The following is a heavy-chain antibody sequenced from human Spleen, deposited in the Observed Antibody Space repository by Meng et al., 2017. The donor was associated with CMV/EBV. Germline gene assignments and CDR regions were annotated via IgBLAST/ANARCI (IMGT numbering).Heavy chain of an antibody. CDR2: INPNSGGT. CDR1: GYTFTGYY. J-gene: IGHJ4*02. CDR3: ATLQTSSGWDDDY. V-gene: IGHV1-2*02. D-gene: IGHD6-19*01. Sequence: VQSGAGVQKPGASVKVSCKASGYTFTGYYMHWVRQAPGQGLEWMGWINPNSGGTNYAQKFQGRVTMTRDTSISTAYMELSRLRSDDTAVYYCATLQTSSGWDDDYWGQGTLVTVSS.